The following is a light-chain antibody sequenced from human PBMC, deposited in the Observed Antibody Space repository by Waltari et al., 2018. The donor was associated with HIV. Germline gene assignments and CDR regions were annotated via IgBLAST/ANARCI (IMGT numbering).Light chain of an antibody. CDR2: EVS. Sequence: QSTLTQPVSVSGSPGQSITISCTGTSSDVFNYNYVSWYQQHPDIAPKLMIYEVSNRPSGVSNRFSGSKSGNTASLTISGLQAEDEADYYCSSYTRSSTYVFGTGTKVTVL. CDR3: SSYTRSSTYV. CDR1: SSDVFNYNY. V-gene: IGLV2-14*01. J-gene: IGLJ1*01.